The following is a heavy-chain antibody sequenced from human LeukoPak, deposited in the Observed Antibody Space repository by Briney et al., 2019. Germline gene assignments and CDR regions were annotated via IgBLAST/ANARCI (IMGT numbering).Heavy chain of an antibody. V-gene: IGHV1-2*02. CDR2: FNPNNGGT. J-gene: IGHJ4*02. CDR1: GYTFAGYY. D-gene: IGHD6-13*01. Sequence: ASVKVSCKASGYTFAGYYMHWVRQAPGQGLEWMGWFNPNNGGTTYAQNFQGRVTMTRDTSISTAYMALSRLKSDDTAVYYCARASKAAAAGTGDYWGQGTLVTVSS. CDR3: ARASKAAAAGTGDY.